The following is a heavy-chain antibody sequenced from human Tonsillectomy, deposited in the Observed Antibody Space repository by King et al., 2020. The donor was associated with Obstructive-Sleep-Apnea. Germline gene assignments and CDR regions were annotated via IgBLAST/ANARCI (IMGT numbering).Heavy chain of an antibody. Sequence: QLQESGPGLVKPSETLSLICNVSGDSISSSNYYWGWIRQSPGKGLEWNGSIFYRGTTYYNPSLKSRVTISVDTSKSQFSLNLSSVTAADTAVYYCVRVRSNWYYFDHWGQGTLVTVSS. J-gene: IGHJ4*02. CDR1: GDSISSSNYY. CDR2: IFYRGTT. V-gene: IGHV4-39*07. D-gene: IGHD6-13*01. CDR3: VRVRSNWYYFDH.